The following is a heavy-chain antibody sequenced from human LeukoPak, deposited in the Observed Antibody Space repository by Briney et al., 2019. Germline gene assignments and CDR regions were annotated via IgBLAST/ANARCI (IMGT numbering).Heavy chain of an antibody. Sequence: ASVKVSCKASGYTFISYYMHWVRQAPGQGLEWMGIINPSGGSTTYAQMFQGRVILTRNTSISTAYMELSSLRSEDTAVYYCASNDFWSGYYRRNAFDIWGQGTMVTASS. V-gene: IGHV1-46*01. CDR1: GYTFISYY. D-gene: IGHD3-3*01. CDR3: ASNDFWSGYYRRNAFDI. CDR2: INPSGGST. J-gene: IGHJ3*02.